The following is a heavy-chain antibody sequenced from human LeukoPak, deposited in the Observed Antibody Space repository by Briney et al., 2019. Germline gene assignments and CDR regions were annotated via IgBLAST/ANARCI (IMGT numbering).Heavy chain of an antibody. Sequence: ASVKVSCKASGYTFTSYDINWVRQAPGQGLEWMGWMNPNSGNTGYAQKFQGRVTITRNTSISTAYMELSSLRSEDTAVYYCARRVPAALDYYYMDVWGKGTTVTVSS. V-gene: IGHV1-8*03. D-gene: IGHD2-2*01. J-gene: IGHJ6*03. CDR2: MNPNSGNT. CDR1: GYTFTSYD. CDR3: ARRVPAALDYYYMDV.